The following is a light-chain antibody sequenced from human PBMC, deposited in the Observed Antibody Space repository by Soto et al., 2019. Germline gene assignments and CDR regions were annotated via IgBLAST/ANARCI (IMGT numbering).Light chain of an antibody. Sequence: DIQMTPSPSSLSASVGDRVTITCRASQSISNYLNWYQQKPGKAPKLRIYAASSLQSGVPSRFSGSGSGTDFTLTISSLQPENFATYYCQQSYSSPYTFGQGTKLEIK. J-gene: IGKJ2*01. CDR3: QQSYSSPYT. CDR2: AAS. V-gene: IGKV1-39*01. CDR1: QSISNY.